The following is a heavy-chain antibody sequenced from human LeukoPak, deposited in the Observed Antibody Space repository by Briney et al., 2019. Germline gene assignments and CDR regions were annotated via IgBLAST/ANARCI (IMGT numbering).Heavy chain of an antibody. CDR3: AKASRLLHGSGSYPGYFDY. J-gene: IGHJ4*02. D-gene: IGHD3-10*01. Sequence: GGSLRLSCAASGFTFSSYAMSWVRQAPGKGLEWVSSTGGSGDSTYSADSVKGRFTISRDNSKNTLYLQMNSLRAEDTAVYYCAKASRLLHGSGSYPGYFDYWGQGALVTVSS. CDR1: GFTFSSYA. CDR2: TGGSGDST. V-gene: IGHV3-23*01.